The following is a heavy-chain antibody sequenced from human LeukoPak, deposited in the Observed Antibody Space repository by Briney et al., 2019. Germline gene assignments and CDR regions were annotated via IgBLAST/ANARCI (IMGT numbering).Heavy chain of an antibody. D-gene: IGHD6-13*01. CDR2: ISSSSSYI. J-gene: IGHJ5*02. CDR3: ARGQIAANNWFDP. Sequence: GGSLRLSCAASGFTFSSYSMNWVRQAPGKGLEWVSSISSSSSYIYYADSVKGRFTISRDNAKNSLYLQMNSLRAEDTAVYYCARGQIAANNWFDPWGQGTLVTVSS. CDR1: GFTFSSYS. V-gene: IGHV3-21*01.